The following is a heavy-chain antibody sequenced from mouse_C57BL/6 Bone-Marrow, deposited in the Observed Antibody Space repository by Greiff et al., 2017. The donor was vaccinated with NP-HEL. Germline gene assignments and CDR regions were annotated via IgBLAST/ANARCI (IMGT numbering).Heavy chain of an antibody. CDR3: AREGGLRRRTYAMDY. J-gene: IGHJ4*01. V-gene: IGHV5-16*01. CDR2: INYDGSST. CDR1: GFTFSDYY. Sequence: EVMLVESEGGLVQPGSSMKLSCTASGFTFSDYYMAWVRQVPEKGLEWVANINYDGSSTYYLDSLKSRFIISRDNAKNILYLQMSSLKSEDTATYYCAREGGLRRRTYAMDYWGQGTSVTVSP. D-gene: IGHD2-4*01.